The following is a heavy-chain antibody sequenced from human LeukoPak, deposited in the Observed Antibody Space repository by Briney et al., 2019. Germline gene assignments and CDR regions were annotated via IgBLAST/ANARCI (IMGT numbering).Heavy chain of an antibody. J-gene: IGHJ6*03. CDR3: ARGWYDYVWGSYRLPGYYYYYYMDV. CDR2: INHSGST. Sequence: PGGSLRLSCAASGFTFSSYGMSWVRQPPGKGLEWIGEINHSGSTNYNPSLKSRVTISVDTSKNQFSLKLSSVTAADTAVYYCARGWYDYVWGSYRLPGYYYYYYMDVWGKGTTVTVSS. CDR1: GFTFSSYG. D-gene: IGHD3-16*02. V-gene: IGHV4-34*01.